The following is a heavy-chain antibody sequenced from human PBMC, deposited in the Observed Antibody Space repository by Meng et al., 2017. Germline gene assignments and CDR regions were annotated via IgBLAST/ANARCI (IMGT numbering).Heavy chain of an antibody. Sequence: QVQLVESGGGLVQTGRSLRLSCAASGFTFSRDGMHVGRQAPGKGLEWVAVIWYDGSNKYYADSVKGRFTISRDNSKNTLYLQMNSLRAEDTAVYYCARDQSSGWPFDYWGQGTLVTVSS. J-gene: IGHJ4*02. CDR1: GFTFSRDG. CDR3: ARDQSSGWPFDY. CDR2: IWYDGSNK. V-gene: IGHV3-33*01. D-gene: IGHD6-19*01.